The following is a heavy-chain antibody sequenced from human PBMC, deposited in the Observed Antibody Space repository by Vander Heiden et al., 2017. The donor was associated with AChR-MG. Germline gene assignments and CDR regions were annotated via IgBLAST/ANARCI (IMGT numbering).Heavy chain of an antibody. Sequence: QVRLVESGGGVVQPGKSLTLSCGASGFIFGDHGMHWVRQAPGKGLEWVAVIWYDESKLYYADSVRGRFIISRDNANNTLYLQMNNVSVEDTGVYYCARDRETRLTTRFDHWGQGTRVTVSS. CDR1: GFIFGDHG. J-gene: IGHJ4*02. CDR3: ARDRETRLTTRFDH. V-gene: IGHV3-33*01. CDR2: IWYDESKL. D-gene: IGHD6-19*01.